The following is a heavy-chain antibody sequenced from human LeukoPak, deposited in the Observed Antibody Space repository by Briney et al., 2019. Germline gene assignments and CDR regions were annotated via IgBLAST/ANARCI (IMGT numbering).Heavy chain of an antibody. J-gene: IGHJ5*02. V-gene: IGHV4-59*01. Sequence: PSETLSLTCTVSGGSISSYYWSWIRQPPGKGLEWIGYIYCSGSTNYNPSLKSRVTISVDMSKDQFSLNLSSVTAADTAVYYCARHITGATGWFDPWGQGTLVTVSS. D-gene: IGHD1-7*01. CDR3: ARHITGATGWFDP. CDR2: IYCSGST. CDR1: GGSISSYY.